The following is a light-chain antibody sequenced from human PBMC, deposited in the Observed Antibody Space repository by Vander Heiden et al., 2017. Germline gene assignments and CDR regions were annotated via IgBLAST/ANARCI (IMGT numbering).Light chain of an antibody. CDR2: SDN. V-gene: IGLV1-47*02. Sequence: QSVLTQPPSASGTVGQRVTISCSGSTSNIGVNLVLLYQQFPGTAPKLLIVSDNKRPSCVPARFSGSKSGPSASLAISGLRSEDEADYYCATWDNSLSGRGLFGGGTKLTVV. CDR3: ATWDNSLSGRGL. CDR1: TSNIGVNL. J-gene: IGLJ2*01.